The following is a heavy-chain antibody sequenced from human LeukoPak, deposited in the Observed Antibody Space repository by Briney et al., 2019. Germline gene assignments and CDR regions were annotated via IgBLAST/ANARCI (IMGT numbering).Heavy chain of an antibody. CDR1: GFTFSDYY. V-gene: IGHV3-11*04. D-gene: IGHD5-12*01. CDR2: ITSSGSTR. Sequence: GGSLRLSCAASGFTFSDYYMSWIRQAPGKGLEWVSYITSSGSTRYYADSVKGRFTISRDNAKNSLYLQMNSLRAEDTAVYYCARRRYDSNRWGAFDIWGQGTMVTVSS. J-gene: IGHJ3*02. CDR3: ARRRYDSNRWGAFDI.